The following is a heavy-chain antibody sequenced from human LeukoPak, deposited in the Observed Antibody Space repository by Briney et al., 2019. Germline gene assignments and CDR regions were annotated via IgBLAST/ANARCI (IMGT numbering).Heavy chain of an antibody. CDR3: TSRYCSTSNCYSFDN. V-gene: IGHV3-23*01. D-gene: IGHD2-2*01. CDR2: ISGSGGST. Sequence: GGSLRLSCAASGFSFSSYAMSWVRQAPGKGLEGVPSISGSGGSTYYADSVKGRFSISRDNAKNSLYLQMNSLRVEDTAVYYCTSRYCSTSNCYSFDNWGQGTMVTVSS. CDR1: GFSFSSYA. J-gene: IGHJ3*02.